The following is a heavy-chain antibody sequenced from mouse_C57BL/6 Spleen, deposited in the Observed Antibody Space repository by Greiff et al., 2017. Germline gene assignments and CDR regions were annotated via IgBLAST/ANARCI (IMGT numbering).Heavy chain of an antibody. CDR2: INPNNGGT. V-gene: IGHV1-22*01. Sequence: VQLQQSGPELVKPGASVKMSCKASGYTFTDYNMHWVKQSHGKSLEWIGYINPNNGGTSYNQKFKGKATLTVNKSYSTAYMELRSLTSEDSAVYSCARQIISSYYGSIYDWYFDVWGTGTTVTVSS. CDR1: GYTFTDYN. D-gene: IGHD1-1*01. J-gene: IGHJ1*03. CDR3: ARQIISSYYGSIYDWYFDV.